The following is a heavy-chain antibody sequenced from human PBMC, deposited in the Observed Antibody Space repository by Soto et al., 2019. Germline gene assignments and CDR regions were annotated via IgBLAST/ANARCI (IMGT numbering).Heavy chain of an antibody. CDR3: ARRTPFRPSGGSLLDV. V-gene: IGHV4-30-4*01. J-gene: IGHJ6*02. CDR1: GGSISSGDYY. Sequence: PSETLSLTCTVSGGSISSGDYYWSWIRQPPGKGLEWIGYIYYSGSTYYNPSLKSRVTISVDTSKNQFSLKLSSVTAADTAVYYCARRTPFRPSGGSLLDVWGQGTTVTVSS. D-gene: IGHD2-15*01. CDR2: IYYSGST.